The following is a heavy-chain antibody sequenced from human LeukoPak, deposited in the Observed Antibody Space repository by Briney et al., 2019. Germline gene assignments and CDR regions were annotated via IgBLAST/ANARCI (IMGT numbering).Heavy chain of an antibody. D-gene: IGHD3-10*01. CDR1: GGSLSSSSYY. CDR2: IYYSGST. V-gene: IGHV4-39*07. J-gene: IGHJ6*02. Sequence: SETLSLTCTVSGGSLSSSSYYWGWIRQPPGKGLEWIGSIYYSGSTYYNPSLKSRVTISVDTSKNQFSLKLSSVTAADTAVYYCARVLEVRTMVRGGDGMDVWGQGTTVTVSS. CDR3: ARVLEVRTMVRGGDGMDV.